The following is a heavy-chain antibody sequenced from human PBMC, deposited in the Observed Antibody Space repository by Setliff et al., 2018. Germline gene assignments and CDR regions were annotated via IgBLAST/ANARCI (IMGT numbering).Heavy chain of an antibody. V-gene: IGHV1-46*01. J-gene: IGHJ3*02. CDR2: INPSSGRT. Sequence: ASVKVSCKASGYSFTDYYMHWVRQAPGQGLEWMGTINPSSGRTSYAQKFQGRVTMTRDTSTSTVYMDMSSLRSEDTAVYYCARDVFPYHYEGAFDIWGQGTMVTVS. D-gene: IGHD3-22*01. CDR3: ARDVFPYHYEGAFDI. CDR1: GYSFTDYY.